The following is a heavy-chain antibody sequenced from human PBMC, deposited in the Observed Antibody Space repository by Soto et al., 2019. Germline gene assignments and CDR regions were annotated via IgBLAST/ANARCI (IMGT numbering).Heavy chain of an antibody. D-gene: IGHD3-22*01. J-gene: IGHJ6*02. CDR3: ARGDSSGYWDYYYGMDV. CDR1: GYTFTSYG. V-gene: IGHV1-18*01. CDR2: ISAYNGNT. Sequence: ASVKVSCKASGYTFTSYGISWVRQAPGQGLEWMGWISAYNGNTNYAQKLQGRVTMTTDTSTSTAYMELRSLRSDDTAVYYCARGDSSGYWDYYYGMDVRGQGTTVTVSS.